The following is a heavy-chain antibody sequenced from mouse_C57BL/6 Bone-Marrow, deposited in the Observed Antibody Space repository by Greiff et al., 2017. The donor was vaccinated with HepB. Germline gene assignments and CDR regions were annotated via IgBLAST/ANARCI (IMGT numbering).Heavy chain of an antibody. D-gene: IGHD2-1*01. CDR2: IYPGDGDT. V-gene: IGHV1-82*01. Sequence: QVQLQQPGAELVKPGASVKISCKASGYAFSSYWMNWVKQRPGKGLEWIGRIYPGDGDTNYNGKFKGKATLTADKSSSTAYMQLSSLTSEDSAVYFSASTDYGNYGWYFDVWGTGTTVTVSS. CDR1: GYAFSSYW. J-gene: IGHJ1*03. CDR3: ASTDYGNYGWYFDV.